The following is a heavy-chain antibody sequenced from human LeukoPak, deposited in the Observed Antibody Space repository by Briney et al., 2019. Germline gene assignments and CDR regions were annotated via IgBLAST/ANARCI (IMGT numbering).Heavy chain of an antibody. CDR3: ANRRSGIAAAGTFDY. V-gene: IGHV3-23*01. Sequence: GGSLRLSCAASGFTFSSSAMHWVRQAPGKGLEWVSAISGSGGSTYYADSVKGRFTISRDNSKNTLYLQMNSLRAEDTAVYYCANRRSGIAAAGTFDYWGQGTLVTVSS. CDR1: GFTFSSSA. J-gene: IGHJ4*02. CDR2: ISGSGGST. D-gene: IGHD6-13*01.